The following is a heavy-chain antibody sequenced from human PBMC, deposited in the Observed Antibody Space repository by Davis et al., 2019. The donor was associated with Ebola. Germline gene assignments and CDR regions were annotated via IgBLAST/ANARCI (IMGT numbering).Heavy chain of an antibody. Sequence: HTGGSLRLSCAASGFTFSSYWMHRVRYAPGKVLVWVSRITSHGSSTSYADSVMGRFTISRDNAKNTLYLQMNSLRAEDTAVYYCARDRGSGTIPGYWGQGTLVTVSS. CDR1: GFTFSSYW. V-gene: IGHV3-74*01. CDR2: ITSHGSST. J-gene: IGHJ4*02. CDR3: ARDRGSGTIPGY. D-gene: IGHD3-16*01.